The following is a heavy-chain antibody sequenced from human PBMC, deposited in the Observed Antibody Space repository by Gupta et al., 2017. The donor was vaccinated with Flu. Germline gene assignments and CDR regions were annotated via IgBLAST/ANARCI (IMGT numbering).Heavy chain of an antibody. CDR1: GFTFRHYA. D-gene: IGHD2-2*01. J-gene: IGHJ6*02. CDR2: IGGTGGST. Sequence: EVQLLESGGGLAQPGGSLRLSCAASGFTFRHYAMSWVRQAPGKGLEWVSAIGGTGGSTYYAESVKGRFTISRDNSKNTVYLQMNSLRVEDTAIYYCGKEIVVVPAAITRLGYGMDVWGQGTTVTVSS. CDR3: GKEIVVVPAAITRLGYGMDV. V-gene: IGHV3-23*01.